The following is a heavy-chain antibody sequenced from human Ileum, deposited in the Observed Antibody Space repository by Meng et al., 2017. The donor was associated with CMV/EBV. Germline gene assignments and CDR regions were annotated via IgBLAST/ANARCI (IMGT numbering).Heavy chain of an antibody. Sequence: SCSEYYWSWVRQTTREELESLREFDHQYRISYDPSLESRLAVCMDTSKHQFSLKLYSVTAADTSVYYCARGRRHGITVFGVVFVTWGQGTLVTVSS. D-gene: IGHD3-3*01. CDR3: ARGRRHGITVFGVVFVT. J-gene: IGHJ5*02. V-gene: IGHV4-34*01. CDR1: SCSEYY. CDR2: FDHQYRI.